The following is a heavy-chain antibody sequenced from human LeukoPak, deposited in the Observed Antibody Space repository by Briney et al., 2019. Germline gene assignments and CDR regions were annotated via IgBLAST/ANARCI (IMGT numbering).Heavy chain of an antibody. J-gene: IGHJ4*02. D-gene: IGHD3-10*01. V-gene: IGHV4-59*08. CDR3: ARPGSASGWYYYDC. Sequence: SETLSLTCTVSGGSIGDYYWGWIRQPPGKGLEWMGCIHFSGSTNYNPPLKSRLTISVDTSKNQFSLKLISVTAADTAVYYCARPGSASGWYYYDCWGRGALVTVSP. CDR2: IHFSGST. CDR1: GGSIGDYY.